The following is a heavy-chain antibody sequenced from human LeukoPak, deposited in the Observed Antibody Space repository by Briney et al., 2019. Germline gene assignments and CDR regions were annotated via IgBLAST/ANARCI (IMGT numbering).Heavy chain of an antibody. CDR1: GFNFGNYG. D-gene: IGHD6-6*01. CDR3: ANTHCDSSPIVWNF. J-gene: IGHJ4*02. CDR2: LSDAGVRI. Sequence: PGGSLRLSRKASGFNFGNYGMSWVRQAPGKGLEWVSGLSDAGVRIFYADSVRGRFTVSRDNSKNTLYLQMDSLRAEDTAVYYCANTHCDSSPIVWNFWGQGTLVTVSS. V-gene: IGHV3-23*01.